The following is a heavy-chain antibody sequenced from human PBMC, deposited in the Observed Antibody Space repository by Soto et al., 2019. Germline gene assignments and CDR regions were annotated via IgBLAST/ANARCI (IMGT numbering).Heavy chain of an antibody. J-gene: IGHJ6*02. CDR2: INPNSGGT. Sequence: GASVKVSCKASGYTFTGYYMHWVRQAPGQGLEWMGWINPNSGGTNYAQKFQGWVTMTRDTSISTAYMELSRLRSDDTAVYYCARDVTQLWPPDYHILTGYRHRNYYSYGMDVWGQGTTVTVSS. CDR1: GYTFTGYY. CDR3: ARDVTQLWPPDYHILTGYRHRNYYSYGMDV. D-gene: IGHD3-9*01. V-gene: IGHV1-2*04.